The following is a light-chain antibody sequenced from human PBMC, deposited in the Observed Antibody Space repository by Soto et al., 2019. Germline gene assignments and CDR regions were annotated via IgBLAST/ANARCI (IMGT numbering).Light chain of an antibody. Sequence: EIVLTQSPSTLSLSPGERATLSCRASQSVSSYLAWYQQTPGQAPTLLIYDASNRATGIPARFSGSGSGTDFTLTISSLEPEDVAVYYCQQRSNWPRLTFGGGTKVEIK. CDR2: DAS. J-gene: IGKJ4*01. CDR1: QSVSSY. CDR3: QQRSNWPRLT. V-gene: IGKV3-11*01.